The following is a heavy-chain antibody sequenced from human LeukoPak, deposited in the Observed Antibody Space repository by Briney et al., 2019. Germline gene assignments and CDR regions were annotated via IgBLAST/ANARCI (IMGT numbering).Heavy chain of an antibody. CDR2: ISSSSSYI. J-gene: IGHJ4*02. Sequence: PGGSLRLSCAASGFTFSSYSMNWVRQAPGKGLEWVSSISSSSSYIYYADSVKGRFTISRDNAKNSLYLQMNSLRLEDAAVYFCARAPVTSCRGAYCYPFDYWGQGTQVTVSS. CDR1: GFTFSSYS. CDR3: ARAPVTSCRGAYCYPFDY. D-gene: IGHD2-21*01. V-gene: IGHV3-21*04.